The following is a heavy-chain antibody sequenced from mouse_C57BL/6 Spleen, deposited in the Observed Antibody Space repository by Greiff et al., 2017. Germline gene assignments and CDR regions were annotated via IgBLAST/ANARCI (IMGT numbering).Heavy chain of an antibody. J-gene: IGHJ4*01. V-gene: IGHV1-80*01. Sequence: VKLQESGAELVKPGASVKISCKASGYAFSSYWMNWVKQRPGKGLEWIGQIYPGDGDTNYNGKFKGKATLTADKSSSTAYMQLSSLTSEDSAVYFCARDYDYDAMDYWGQGTSVTVSS. CDR1: GYAFSSYW. D-gene: IGHD1-1*02. CDR3: ARDYDYDAMDY. CDR2: IYPGDGDT.